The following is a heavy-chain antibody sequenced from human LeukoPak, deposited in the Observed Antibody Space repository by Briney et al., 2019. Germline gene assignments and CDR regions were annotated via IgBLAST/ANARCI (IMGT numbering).Heavy chain of an antibody. J-gene: IGHJ4*02. D-gene: IGHD6-19*01. V-gene: IGHV4-39*01. CDR3: ARATGFSSGCYRYFNY. CDR2: IFYSGST. Sequence: SETLSLTCSVSGGSISSSSYYWGWIRQPPGKGLEWIGGIFYSGSTCYNASLQSRVTMSVDTSKNQFSLKLTSVTAADTAVYYCARATGFSSGCYRYFNYWGQGTLVTVSS. CDR1: GGSISSSSYY.